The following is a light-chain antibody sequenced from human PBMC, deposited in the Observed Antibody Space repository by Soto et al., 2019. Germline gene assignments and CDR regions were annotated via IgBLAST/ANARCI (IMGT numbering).Light chain of an antibody. J-gene: IGLJ2*01. Sequence: SYELTQPPSVSVAPGQTARITCGGNNIGSKSVNWYKQKPGQAPVLVVYDYSDRPSGIPERFSGSKSGNTATLTISRVEAGDEADYYCQVWDSSSDHPVFGGGTQLTVL. CDR1: NIGSKS. CDR3: QVWDSSSDHPV. CDR2: DYS. V-gene: IGLV3-21*02.